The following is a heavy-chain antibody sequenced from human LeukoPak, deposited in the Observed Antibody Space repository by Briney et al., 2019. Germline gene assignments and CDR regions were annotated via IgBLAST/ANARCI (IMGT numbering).Heavy chain of an antibody. CDR3: AREASSWYVPIDY. CDR2: INPNSGGT. D-gene: IGHD6-13*01. CDR1: GYTFTVYY. V-gene: IGHV1-2*06. J-gene: IGHJ4*02. Sequence: ASVKVSCKASGYTFTVYYMHWVRQAPGQGLEWMGRINPNSGGTNYAQKFQGRVTMTRDTSISTAYMELSRLRSDDTAVYYCAREASSWYVPIDYWGQGTLVTVSS.